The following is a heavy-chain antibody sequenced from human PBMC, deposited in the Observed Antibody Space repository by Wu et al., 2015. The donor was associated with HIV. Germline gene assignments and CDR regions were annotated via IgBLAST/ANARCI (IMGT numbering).Heavy chain of an antibody. J-gene: IGHJ3*02. CDR1: GGTFSSYA. V-gene: IGHV1-69*13. D-gene: IGHD4-11*01. CDR2: IIPIFGTA. Sequence: QVQLVQSGAEVKKPGSSVKVSCKASGGTFSSYAISWVRQAPGQGLEWMGRIIPIFGTANYAQKFQGRVTITADESTSTAYMELSSLRSEDTAVYYCARPREYSNYGDDAFDIWGQGTMVTVSS. CDR3: ARPREYSNYGDDAFDI.